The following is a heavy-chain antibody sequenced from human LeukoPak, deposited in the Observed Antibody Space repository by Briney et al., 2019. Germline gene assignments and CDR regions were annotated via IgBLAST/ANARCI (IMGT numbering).Heavy chain of an antibody. J-gene: IGHJ5*02. V-gene: IGHV3-23*01. CDR2: ISGRGGRT. D-gene: IGHD4-17*01. Sequence: SLRLSWAXXGVTFXRDAMSWVRQAPGRGVEWGSAISGRGGRTNYAGSVKGRLTISRDNAKNTLYRRRNSQRAEDTAVYYCANHLTTVTTRGNWFDPWGQGTLVTVSS. CDR1: GVTFXRDA. CDR3: ANHLTTVTTRGNWFDP.